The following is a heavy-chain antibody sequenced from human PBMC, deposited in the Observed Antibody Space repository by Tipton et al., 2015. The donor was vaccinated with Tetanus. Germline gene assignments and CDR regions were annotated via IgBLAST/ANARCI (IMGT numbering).Heavy chain of an antibody. Sequence: SLRLSCAASGFTFSSYWMSWVRQAPGKGLEWVANIKQDGSEKYYVDSVKGRFTISRDNAKNSLYLQMNSLRAEDTAVYYCAKGPAGIAVAGNDIWGQGTMVTVSS. CDR3: AKGPAGIAVAGNDI. J-gene: IGHJ3*02. CDR1: GFTFSSYW. V-gene: IGHV3-7*01. CDR2: IKQDGSEK. D-gene: IGHD6-19*01.